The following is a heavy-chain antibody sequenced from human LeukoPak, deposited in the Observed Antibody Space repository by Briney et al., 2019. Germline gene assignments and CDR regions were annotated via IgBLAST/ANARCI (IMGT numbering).Heavy chain of an antibody. D-gene: IGHD2-2*01. CDR2: INHSGST. V-gene: IGHV4-34*01. J-gene: IGHJ4*02. CDR3: ARVSPGYCSSTSCYRRPFDY. CDR1: GGSFSGYY. Sequence: SETLPLTCAVYGGSFSGYYWSWIRQPPGKGLEWIGEINHSGSTNYNPSLKSRVTISVDTSKNQFSLKLSSVTAADTAVYYCARVSPGYCSSTSCYRRPFDYWGQGTLVTVSS.